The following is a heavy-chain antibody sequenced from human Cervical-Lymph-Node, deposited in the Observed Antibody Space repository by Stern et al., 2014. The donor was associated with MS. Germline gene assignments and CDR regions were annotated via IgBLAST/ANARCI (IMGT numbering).Heavy chain of an antibody. D-gene: IGHD3-16*01. V-gene: IGHV3-21*01. J-gene: IGHJ3*02. CDR1: GFTFSTYS. Sequence: EVQLVESEGGLVKPGGSLRLSCAASGFTFSTYSMNWVRQAPGKGLEWVSSITSGSTYIYYADSVKGRFTISRDNAKNSLYLQMNSLRAEDTALYYCARDALNVRGTFDIWGQGTIVSVSS. CDR2: ITSGSTYI. CDR3: ARDALNVRGTFDI.